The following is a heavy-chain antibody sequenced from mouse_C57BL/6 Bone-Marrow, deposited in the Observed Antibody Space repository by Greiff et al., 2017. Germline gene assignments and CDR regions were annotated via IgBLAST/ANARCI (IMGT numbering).Heavy chain of an antibody. J-gene: IGHJ3*01. CDR3: ARPANWAWFAY. V-gene: IGHV1-64*01. D-gene: IGHD4-1*01. Sequence: LQQPGAELVKPGASVKLSCKASGYTFTSYWMHWVKQRPGQGLEWIGMIHPNSGSTNYNEKFKSKATLTVDKSSSTAYMQLSSLPSEDSAVYYCARPANWAWFAYWGQGTLVTVSA. CDR2: IHPNSGST. CDR1: GYTFTSYW.